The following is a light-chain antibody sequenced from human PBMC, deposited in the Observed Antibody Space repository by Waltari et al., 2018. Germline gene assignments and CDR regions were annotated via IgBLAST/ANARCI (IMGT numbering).Light chain of an antibody. V-gene: IGLV3-25*03. J-gene: IGLJ1*01. CDR2: KDT. CDR3: QSADSSGTFYI. Sequence: SYELTQPPSVSVSPGQTARITCSGDALPKQYTYWYQQKPGQAPVLVIYKDTGRTSGIPGRFSGSSSGTTVTLTISGVQPEDEADYFCQSADSSGTFYIFGIGTKVTVL. CDR1: ALPKQY.